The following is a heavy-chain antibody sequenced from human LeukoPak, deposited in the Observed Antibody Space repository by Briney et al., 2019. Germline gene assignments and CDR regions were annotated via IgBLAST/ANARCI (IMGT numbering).Heavy chain of an antibody. V-gene: IGHV1-46*01. CDR2: INPSGGST. CDR3: ARGGAARGLYYYDSSGYFRDY. Sequence: ASVKVSCKASGYTFTSYYMHWVRQAPGQGLEWMGIINPSGGSTSYAQKFQGRVTMTRDTSTSTVYMELSSLRSEDTAVYYCARGGAARGLYYYDSSGYFRDYWGQGTLVTVSS. CDR1: GYTFTSYY. D-gene: IGHD3-22*01. J-gene: IGHJ4*02.